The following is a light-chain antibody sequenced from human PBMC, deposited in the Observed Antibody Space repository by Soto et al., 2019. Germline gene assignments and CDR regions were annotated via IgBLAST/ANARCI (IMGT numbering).Light chain of an antibody. CDR3: FSYTRSSTQV. CDR1: SSDIGAYNY. Sequence: QSALTQPASVSGSLGQSITISCTGTSSDIGAYNYVSWYQQNPGKAPKVMIYDVSNRPSGVSNRFSGSKSGNTASLTISGLQAEDEADYYCFSYTRSSTQVFGGGTKLTVL. J-gene: IGLJ2*01. CDR2: DVS. V-gene: IGLV2-14*01.